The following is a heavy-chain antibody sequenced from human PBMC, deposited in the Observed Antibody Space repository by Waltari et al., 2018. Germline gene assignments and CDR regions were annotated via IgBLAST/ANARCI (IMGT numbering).Heavy chain of an antibody. CDR1: GFPLASHA. J-gene: IGHJ4*02. Sequence: ELQLVVSGGGLVQPGGSLRLPCAVSGFPLASHAMNWVRQAPGKGLEWVSGISGSGGSTYYADSVKGRFTISRDNSESTLYLQMNSLRAEDTAVYYCAKSGLQSSGFGYFFDYWGQGTLVTVSA. CDR3: AKSGLQSSGFGYFFDY. D-gene: IGHD3-3*01. V-gene: IGHV3-23*04. CDR2: ISGSGGST.